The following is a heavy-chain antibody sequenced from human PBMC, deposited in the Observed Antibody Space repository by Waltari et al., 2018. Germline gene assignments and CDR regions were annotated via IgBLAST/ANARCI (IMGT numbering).Heavy chain of an antibody. CDR3: ARTSGAAAGKFDY. V-gene: IGHV4-59*01. Sequence: QVQLQESGPRVVKPSETLSLTCTVSGTSIREYYWTWIRQPPGKGLEWIGFLSNTGCNRYKPSLRSLLNISEYISKIQFCLNLSSVTAADTALYYCARTSGAAAGKFDYWGQGTLFTVSS. D-gene: IGHD6-13*01. CDR2: LSNTGCN. J-gene: IGHJ4*02. CDR1: GTSIREYY.